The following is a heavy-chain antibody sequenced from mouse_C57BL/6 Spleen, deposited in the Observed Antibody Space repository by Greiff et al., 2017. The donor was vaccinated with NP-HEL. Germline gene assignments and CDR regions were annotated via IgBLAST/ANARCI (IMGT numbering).Heavy chain of an antibody. CDR3: AKGYSTTVVTSMDY. V-gene: IGHV1-50*01. CDR2: IDPSDSYT. J-gene: IGHJ4*01. Sequence: VQLQQPGAELVKPGASVKLSCKASGYTFTSYWMQWVKQRPGQGLEWIGEIDPSDSYTNYNQKFKGKATLTVDTSSSTAYKQLSSLTSEDSAVYYCAKGYSTTVVTSMDYWGQGTSVTVSS. D-gene: IGHD1-1*01. CDR1: GYTFTSYW.